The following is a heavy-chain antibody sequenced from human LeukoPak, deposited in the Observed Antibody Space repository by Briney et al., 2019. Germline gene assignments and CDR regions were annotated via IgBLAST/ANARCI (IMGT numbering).Heavy chain of an antibody. Sequence: SETLSLTCTVSGYSISSGYYWGWIRQPPGKGLEWIGSIYHSGSTNYNLFLKSRVTISVDTSKNQFSLKLSSVTAADTAVYYCARGLWWELPFDYWGQGTLVTVSS. J-gene: IGHJ4*02. V-gene: IGHV4-38-2*02. D-gene: IGHD1-26*01. CDR1: GYSISSGYY. CDR2: IYHSGST. CDR3: ARGLWWELPFDY.